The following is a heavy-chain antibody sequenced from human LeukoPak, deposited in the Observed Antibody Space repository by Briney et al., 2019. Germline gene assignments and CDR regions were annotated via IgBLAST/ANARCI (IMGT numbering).Heavy chain of an antibody. Sequence: SETLSLTCTVSGVSISSSNSYWSWIRQPPGKGLEWIGYIYYSGSTNYNPSLKSRVTISVDTSKNQFSLKLSSVTAADTAVYYCARGGGYSSSWYVYYYMDVWGKGTTVTVSS. CDR3: ARGGGYSSSWYVYYYMDV. D-gene: IGHD6-13*01. V-gene: IGHV4-61*01. CDR2: IYYSGST. J-gene: IGHJ6*03. CDR1: GVSISSSNSY.